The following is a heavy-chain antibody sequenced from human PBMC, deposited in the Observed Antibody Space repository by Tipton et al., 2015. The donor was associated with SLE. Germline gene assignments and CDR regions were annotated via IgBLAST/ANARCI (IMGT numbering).Heavy chain of an antibody. CDR2: INQDGSEK. CDR3: ARNRIDY. D-gene: IGHD1/OR15-1a*01. CDR1: DFTFSNSW. J-gene: IGHJ4*02. V-gene: IGHV3-7*03. Sequence: GSLRLSCAASDFTFSNSWMTWVRQAPGKGLEWVANINQDGSEKYYVDSVKGRFTISRDNAKNSLYLQMNSLRDEDTAVYYCARNRIDYWGQGTLVTVSS.